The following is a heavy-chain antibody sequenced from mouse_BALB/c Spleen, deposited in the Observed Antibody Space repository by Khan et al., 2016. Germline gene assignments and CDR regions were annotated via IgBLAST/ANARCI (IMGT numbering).Heavy chain of an antibody. Sequence: EVQLVETGGGLVQPGGSLKLSCAASAFDFSRYWMSWVRQAPGKGLEWIGEINPDSSTINYTPSLKDKFIISRDNAKNTLYLQMSKVRSEDTVLYYCARAGYYGYLVNWGQGTLVTVSA. CDR2: INPDSSTI. CDR3: ARAGYYGYLVN. V-gene: IGHV4-1*02. J-gene: IGHJ3*01. D-gene: IGHD1-1*01. CDR1: AFDFSRYW.